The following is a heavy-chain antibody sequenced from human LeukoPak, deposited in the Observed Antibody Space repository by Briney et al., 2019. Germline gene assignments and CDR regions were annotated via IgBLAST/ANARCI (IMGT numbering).Heavy chain of an antibody. CDR2: ISGTGDST. CDR3: AKSQTTGFDS. Sequence: GGSLRLSCAASGFTFSSYAMTWVRQAPGKGLEWVSAISGTGDSTYYADSVQGRFTISRDNSKNTLYLQMNSLRAEDTAVYFCAKSQTTGFDSWGQGTLVTVSS. V-gene: IGHV3-23*01. CDR1: GFTFSSYA. J-gene: IGHJ4*02. D-gene: IGHD4-17*01.